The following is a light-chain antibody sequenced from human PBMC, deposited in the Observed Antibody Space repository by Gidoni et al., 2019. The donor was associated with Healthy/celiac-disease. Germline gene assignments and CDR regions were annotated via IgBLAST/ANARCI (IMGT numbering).Light chain of an antibody. J-gene: IGKJ1*01. Sequence: DIQMTQSPSSLSASVGDRVTITCRASQSISSYLNWYQQKPGKAPKLLIYAASSLQSGVPSRFSGSGSGTDFTLTISSLKPEDFATYYCQQSYSTPRTFGQGTKVESK. V-gene: IGKV1-39*01. CDR2: AAS. CDR1: QSISSY. CDR3: QQSYSTPRT.